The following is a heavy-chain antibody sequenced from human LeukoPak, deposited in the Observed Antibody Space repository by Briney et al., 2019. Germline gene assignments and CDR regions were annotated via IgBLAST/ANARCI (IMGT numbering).Heavy chain of an antibody. CDR3: ARLKAEGYYDSSGYSYYYYMDV. J-gene: IGHJ6*03. CDR1: GGSISSSNW. D-gene: IGHD3-22*01. Sequence: PSETLSLTCAVSGGSISSSNWWSWIRQPPGKGLEWIGEIYHSGSTNYNPSLKSRVTISVDKSKTQFSLKLSSVTAADTAVYYCARLKAEGYYDSSGYSYYYYMDVWGKGTTVTISS. V-gene: IGHV4-4*02. CDR2: IYHSGST.